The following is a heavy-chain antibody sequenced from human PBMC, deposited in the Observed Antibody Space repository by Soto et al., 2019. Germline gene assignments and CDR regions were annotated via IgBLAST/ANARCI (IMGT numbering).Heavy chain of an antibody. V-gene: IGHV1-58*01. CDR1: GFTFTSSA. Sequence: SVKVSCKASGFTFTSSAVQWVRQARGQRLEWIGWIVVGSGNTNYAQKFQERVTITRDMSTSTAYMELSSLRSEDTAVYYCAADGSTEEYGMDVWGQGTTVTVSS. CDR2: IVVGSGNT. J-gene: IGHJ6*02. CDR3: AADGSTEEYGMDV. D-gene: IGHD4-17*01.